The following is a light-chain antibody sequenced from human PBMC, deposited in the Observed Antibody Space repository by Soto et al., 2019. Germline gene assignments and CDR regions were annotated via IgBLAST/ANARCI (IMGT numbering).Light chain of an antibody. CDR2: DAS. Sequence: EIVLTQSPATLSLSPGERATLSCRASQSVSSYLAWYQQKPGQAPRLLIYDASNRATDIPARFSGSGSGTDFTLTISSLEPEDVAFYCCAQRNRPPYPFGKGTKLAIK. CDR3: AQRNRPPYP. V-gene: IGKV3-11*01. J-gene: IGKJ2*01. CDR1: QSVSSY.